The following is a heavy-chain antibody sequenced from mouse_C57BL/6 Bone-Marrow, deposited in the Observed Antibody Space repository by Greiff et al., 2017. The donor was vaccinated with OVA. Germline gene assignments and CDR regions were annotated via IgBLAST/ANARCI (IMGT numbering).Heavy chain of an antibody. CDR2: IYWDDDK. J-gene: IGHJ4*01. CDR3: ARTPIYYYGSSYVGYAMDY. CDR1: GFSLSTSGMG. Sequence: ESGPGILQSSQTLSLTCSFSGFSLSTSGMGVSWIRQPSGKGLEWLAHIYWDDDKRYNPSLKSRLTISKDTSRNQVFLKITSVDTADTATYYCARTPIYYYGSSYVGYAMDYWGQGTSVTVSS. V-gene: IGHV8-12*01. D-gene: IGHD1-1*01.